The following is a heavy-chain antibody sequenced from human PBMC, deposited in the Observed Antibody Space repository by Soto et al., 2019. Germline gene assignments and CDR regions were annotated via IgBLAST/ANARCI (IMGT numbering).Heavy chain of an antibody. D-gene: IGHD1-1*01. V-gene: IGHV4-39*01. J-gene: IGHJ4*02. CDR3: ARNTRETGTYAQPIDY. Sequence: SETLSLTCTVSGGSISSSSYYWGWVRQPPGKGLEWIGAISYGGSTYHNPSLRSRVTISVDTSKSQFSLDLTSVTAADTAVYYRARNTRETGTYAQPIDYWGQGTLVTVSS. CDR2: ISYGGST. CDR1: GGSISSSSYY.